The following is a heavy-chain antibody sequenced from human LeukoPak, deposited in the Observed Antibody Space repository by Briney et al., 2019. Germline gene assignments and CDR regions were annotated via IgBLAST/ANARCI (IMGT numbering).Heavy chain of an antibody. Sequence: SETLSLTCAVSGGSFSDYYWNWIRQPPGKGLEWIGEINHSGSTNYNPSLKSRITISVDTSKNQFYLKLSSVTAADTAVYYCARCGSYNWFDPWGQGTLVTVSS. CDR1: GGSFSDYY. CDR2: INHSGST. V-gene: IGHV4-34*10. J-gene: IGHJ5*02. D-gene: IGHD1-26*01. CDR3: ARCGSYNWFDP.